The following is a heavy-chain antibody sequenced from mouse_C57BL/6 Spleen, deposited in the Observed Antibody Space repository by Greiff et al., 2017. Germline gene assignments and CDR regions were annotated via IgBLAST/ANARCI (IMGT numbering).Heavy chain of an antibody. D-gene: IGHD1-1*01. CDR3: ARDVGITLDY. CDR1: GFTFSSYA. V-gene: IGHV5-4*01. J-gene: IGHJ2*01. Sequence: EVKLVESGGGLVKPGGSLKLSCAASGFTFSSYAMSWVRQTPEKRLEWVATISDGGSYTYYPDNVKGRFTISRDNAKNNLYLQMSHLKSEDTAMYYCARDVGITLDYWGQGTTLTVSS. CDR2: ISDGGSYT.